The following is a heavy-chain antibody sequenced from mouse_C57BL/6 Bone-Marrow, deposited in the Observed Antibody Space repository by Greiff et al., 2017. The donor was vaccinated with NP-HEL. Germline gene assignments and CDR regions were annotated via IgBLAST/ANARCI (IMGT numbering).Heavy chain of an antibody. V-gene: IGHV1-81*01. D-gene: IGHD1-1*01. J-gene: IGHJ3*01. Sequence: VQLQQSGAELARPGASVKLSCKASGYTFTSYGISWVKQRTGQGLEWIGEIYPRSGNTYYNEKFKGKATLTADKSSSTAYMELRSLTSEDSAVYFCASTVVKGFAYWGQGTLVTVSA. CDR2: IYPRSGNT. CDR1: GYTFTSYG. CDR3: ASTVVKGFAY.